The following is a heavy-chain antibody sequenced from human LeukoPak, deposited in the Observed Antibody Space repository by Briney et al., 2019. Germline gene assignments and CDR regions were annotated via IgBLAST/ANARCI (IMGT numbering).Heavy chain of an antibody. Sequence: PSGGSLRLSCAASGFTFSSYAMSWVRQAPGKGLEWVSAISGSGGSTYYAESVKGRFTISRDNSKRTLYLQMTSMRAEDTAVYYCAKDPIVVVVAATRQNYWGQGTLVTVSS. CDR2: ISGSGGST. D-gene: IGHD2-15*01. CDR1: GFTFSSYA. V-gene: IGHV3-23*01. CDR3: AKDPIVVVVAATRQNY. J-gene: IGHJ4*02.